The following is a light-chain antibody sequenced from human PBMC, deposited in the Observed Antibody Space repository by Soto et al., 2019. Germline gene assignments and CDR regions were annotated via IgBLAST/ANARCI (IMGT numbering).Light chain of an antibody. V-gene: IGKV3-15*01. J-gene: IGKJ1*01. CDR1: RTISAS. CDR2: GAS. Sequence: VMTQSPDTLSVSPGESAILSCRASRTISASLAWYQQKPGQAPRLLVHGASTRAPDIPARFSGGGSGTEFNLNISSLQSEDFAIYYCQQYYTGPKTFGQGTK. CDR3: QQYYTGPKT.